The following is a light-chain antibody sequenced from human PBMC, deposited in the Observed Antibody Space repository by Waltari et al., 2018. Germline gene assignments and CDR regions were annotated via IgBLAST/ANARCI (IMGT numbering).Light chain of an antibody. J-gene: IGLJ1*01. CDR2: EVN. V-gene: IGLV2-8*01. Sequence: QSALTQPPSASGSPGQSVTISCTGTRSDVGGYNYVSWYQQHPGKAPKLMIYEVNKRPSGVPDRFSGSKSGNTASLTVSGLQPEDDADYYCTSYAGNSNTYVFGTGTKVTVL. CDR3: TSYAGNSNTYV. CDR1: RSDVGGYNY.